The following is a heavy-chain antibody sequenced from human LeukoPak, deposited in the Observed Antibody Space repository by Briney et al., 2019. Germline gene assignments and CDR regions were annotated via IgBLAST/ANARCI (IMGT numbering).Heavy chain of an antibody. V-gene: IGHV3-20*04. CDR3: ARDKHYYDSSNYV. CDR1: RFTFNDYG. D-gene: IGHD3-22*01. CDR2: INRNGGTT. J-gene: IGHJ4*02. Sequence: PGGSLRLSCAASRFTFNDYGMRWLRQGPGKGLEGVSGINRNGGTTGYADSVRGRFTISRDNAKNSLYLQMNSLRAEDTALYYCARDKHYYDSSNYVWGQGNLVTVSS.